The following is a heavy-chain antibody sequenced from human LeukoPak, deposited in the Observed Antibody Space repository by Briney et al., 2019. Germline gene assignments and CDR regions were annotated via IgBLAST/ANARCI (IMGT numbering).Heavy chain of an antibody. D-gene: IGHD6-13*01. CDR1: GFTFSSYA. CDR3: ARGGRPGIQFRGFGMDV. V-gene: IGHV3-30*04. J-gene: IGHJ6*04. CDR2: VSYDGGNK. Sequence: GRSLRLSCAASGFTFSSYAMHWVRQAPGKGLEWVAIVSYDGGNKYYADSVKGRFTISGDNSINTLYLQVSSLRAEDTAVCYCARGGRPGIQFRGFGMDVWGKGTTVTVSS.